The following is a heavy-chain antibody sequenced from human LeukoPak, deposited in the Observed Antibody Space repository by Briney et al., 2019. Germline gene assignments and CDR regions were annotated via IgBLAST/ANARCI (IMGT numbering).Heavy chain of an antibody. V-gene: IGHV3-21*04. CDR3: VRDRGTYRPIDY. CDR2: ISSSSYI. Sequence: PGGSLRLSCAASGFTFSSYSMNWVRQAPGKGVEWVSSISSSSYIYYADSVKGRFTISRDNAKNSLYLQMNSLRAEDTAIYYCVRDRGTYRPIDYWGQGTLVTVSS. J-gene: IGHJ4*02. CDR1: GFTFSSYS. D-gene: IGHD1-26*01.